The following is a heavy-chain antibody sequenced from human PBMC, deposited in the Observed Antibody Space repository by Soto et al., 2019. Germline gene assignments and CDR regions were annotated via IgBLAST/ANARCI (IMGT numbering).Heavy chain of an antibody. CDR2: ITAYGDTT. CDR3: AKDPLWYDSDWYPPPGFDP. CDR1: GSTFSNYA. D-gene: IGHD6-19*01. J-gene: IGHJ5*02. V-gene: IGHV3-23*01. Sequence: EAQLLETGGGFVQPGGSLRLSCAASGSTFSNYAMSWVRQAPGKGLEWVSAITAYGDTTHYADSVKGRFTISRGSPKNALYLQMNSLRAEDTAVYYCAKDPLWYDSDWYPPPGFDPWGQGTLVTVSS.